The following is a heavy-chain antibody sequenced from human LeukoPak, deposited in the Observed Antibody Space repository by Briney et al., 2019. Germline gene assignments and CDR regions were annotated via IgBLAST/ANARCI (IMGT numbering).Heavy chain of an antibody. V-gene: IGHV1-24*01. J-gene: IGHJ3*02. Sequence: ALVKVSCKVSGYTLTELSMHWVRQAPGKGLEWMGGFDPEDGETIYAQKFQGRVTMTEDTSTDTAYMELSSLRSEDTAVYYCATINDSGSFLDAFDIWGQGTMVTVSS. CDR3: ATINDSGSFLDAFDI. CDR2: FDPEDGET. CDR1: GYTLTELS. D-gene: IGHD1-26*01.